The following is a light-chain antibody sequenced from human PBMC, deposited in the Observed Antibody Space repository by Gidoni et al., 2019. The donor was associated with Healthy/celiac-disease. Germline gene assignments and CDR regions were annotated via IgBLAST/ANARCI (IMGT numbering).Light chain of an antibody. J-gene: IGKJ1*01. CDR1: QSISSY. Sequence: DIQMTQSPSSLSASVGDRVTITCRASQSISSYLNWYQQKPGKAPKLLIYAASSLQSVVPSRFSGSGSGTDFTLTISSLQPEDFATYYCQQSYSTPWTFGQETKVEIK. CDR3: QQSYSTPWT. CDR2: AAS. V-gene: IGKV1-39*01.